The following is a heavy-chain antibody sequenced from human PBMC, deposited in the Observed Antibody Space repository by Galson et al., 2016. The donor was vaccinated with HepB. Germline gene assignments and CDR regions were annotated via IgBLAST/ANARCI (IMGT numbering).Heavy chain of an antibody. V-gene: IGHV3-64*04. CDR2: INDRGSGT. J-gene: IGHJ5*02. D-gene: IGHD3-16*01. CDR1: GFSFSTSS. CDR3: ARASTKGGTYCFDP. Sequence: SLRLSCAASGFSFSTSSMHWVRQAPGKGLQYVSAINDRGSGTYYADSVKGRFIISRDNSRNMLYLEVNSLRAEDTAVYYCARASTKGGTYCFDPWGQGTLVTVSS.